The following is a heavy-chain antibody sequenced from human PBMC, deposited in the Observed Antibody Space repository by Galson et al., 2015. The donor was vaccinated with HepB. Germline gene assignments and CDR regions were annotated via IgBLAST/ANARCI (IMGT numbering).Heavy chain of an antibody. Sequence: ASGFTFANYVMNWVRQAPGKGLEWVSSISGSGGSTYYRGSFKGRFTISRDNSKNTVYLQMKSLRADDTAVYYCAKNSGSNWFVPHHFDSWGQGTLVTVSS. D-gene: IGHD6-13*01. J-gene: IGHJ4*02. CDR1: GFTFANYV. CDR2: ISGSGGST. V-gene: IGHV3-23*01. CDR3: AKNSGSNWFVPHHFDS.